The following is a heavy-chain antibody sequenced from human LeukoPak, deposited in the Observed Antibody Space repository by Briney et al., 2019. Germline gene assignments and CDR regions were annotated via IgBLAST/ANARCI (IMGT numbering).Heavy chain of an antibody. Sequence: GGSLRLSCAASGFTFSSYGMHWVRQAPGKGLEWVAVIWYDGSNKYYADSVKGRFTISRDNSKNTLYLQMNSLRAEDTAVYYCAKVPSNWNYYGMDVWGQGTTVTVSS. J-gene: IGHJ6*02. V-gene: IGHV3-33*06. CDR1: GFTFSSYG. D-gene: IGHD1-1*01. CDR2: IWYDGSNK. CDR3: AKVPSNWNYYGMDV.